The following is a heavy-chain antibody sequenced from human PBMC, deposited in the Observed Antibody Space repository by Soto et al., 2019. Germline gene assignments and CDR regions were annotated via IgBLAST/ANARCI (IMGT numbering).Heavy chain of an antibody. Sequence: GGSLRLSCAASGFTFSSYAMSWVRQAPGKGLEWVSAISGSGGSTYYADSVKGRFTISRDNSKNTLYLQMNSLRAEDTAVYYCAKDPESGAKAIYYMDVWGKGTTVTVSS. V-gene: IGHV3-23*01. D-gene: IGHD2-2*02. CDR3: AKDPESGAKAIYYMDV. J-gene: IGHJ6*03. CDR1: GFTFSSYA. CDR2: ISGSGGST.